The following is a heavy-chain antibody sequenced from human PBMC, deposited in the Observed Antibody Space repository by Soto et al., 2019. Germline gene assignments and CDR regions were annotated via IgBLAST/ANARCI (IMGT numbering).Heavy chain of an antibody. J-gene: IGHJ4*02. CDR1: GGSISSYY. CDR3: AYGESYEGYFDY. CDR2: IYYSGST. Sequence: SETLSLTCAVSGGSISSYYWSWIRQPPGKGLEWIGYIYYSGSTNYNPSLRSRVTISVDTSKTHFSLKLSSVTAADTGVYYCAYGESYEGYFDYWGQGALVTVSS. V-gene: IGHV4-59*01. D-gene: IGHD2-21*01.